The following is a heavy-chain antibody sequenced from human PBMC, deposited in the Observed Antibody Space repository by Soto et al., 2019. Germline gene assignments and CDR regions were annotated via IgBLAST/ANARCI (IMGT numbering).Heavy chain of an antibody. D-gene: IGHD3-10*01. V-gene: IGHV5-51*01. J-gene: IGHJ4*02. Sequence: PGESLKISCRTSGYIFDTYWIGWVRQTPEKGLEWMGLIYPGDSDTRNNPSLQGQVTISSNKSITTAYLHWSSLKVSDTAMYYRARFGSGGADYWGQGTPVTVSS. CDR3: ARFGSGGADY. CDR1: GYIFDTYW. CDR2: IYPGDSDT.